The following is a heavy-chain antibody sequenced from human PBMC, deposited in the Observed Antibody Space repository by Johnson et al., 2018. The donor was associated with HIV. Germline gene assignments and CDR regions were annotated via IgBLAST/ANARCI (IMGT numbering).Heavy chain of an antibody. CDR2: ISWNSGSI. V-gene: IGHV3-9*01. J-gene: IGHJ3*02. Sequence: EVQLVESGGGLVQPGRSLRLSCAASGFTFDDYAMHWVRQAPGKGLEWVSGISWNSGSIGYADSVKGRFTISRDNAKYSLYRQRNILRAEDTALYYCAKGVGSIGGAFDIWGQGTMVIVS. CDR3: AKGVGSIGGAFDI. D-gene: IGHD3-10*01. CDR1: GFTFDDYA.